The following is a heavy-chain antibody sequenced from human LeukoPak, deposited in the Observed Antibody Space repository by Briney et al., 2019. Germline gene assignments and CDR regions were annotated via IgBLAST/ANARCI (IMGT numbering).Heavy chain of an antibody. CDR2: ISAYNGNT. V-gene: IGHV1-18*01. D-gene: IGHD2-2*01. CDR3: ASHYCSSTSCHGYYYMDV. J-gene: IGHJ6*03. Sequence: ASVKVSCKASGYTFTSYGISWVRQAPGQGLEWMGCISAYNGNTNYAQKLQGRVTMTPDTSTSTAYMELRSPRSEYTAVYYCASHYCSSTSCHGYYYMDVWGKGTTVTVSS. CDR1: GYTFTSYG.